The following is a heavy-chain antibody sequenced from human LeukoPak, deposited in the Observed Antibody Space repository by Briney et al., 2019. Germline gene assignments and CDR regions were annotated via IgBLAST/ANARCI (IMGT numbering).Heavy chain of an antibody. CDR1: GYTFTSYG. Sequence: ASVKVSCKASGYTFTSYGISWVRQAPGQGLEWMGWISAYNGNTNYAQKLQGRVTMTTDTSTSTAYTELRSLRSDDTAVYYCARDSTWIQLWLYAFDIWGQGTMVTVSS. CDR3: ARDSTWIQLWLYAFDI. CDR2: ISAYNGNT. D-gene: IGHD5-18*01. J-gene: IGHJ3*02. V-gene: IGHV1-18*01.